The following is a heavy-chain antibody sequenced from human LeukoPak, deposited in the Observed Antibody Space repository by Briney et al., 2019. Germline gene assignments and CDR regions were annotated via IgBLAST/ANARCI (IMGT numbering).Heavy chain of an antibody. J-gene: IGHJ4*02. D-gene: IGHD2-2*01. Sequence: ASVKVSCKASGGTFSSYAISWVRQAPGQGLEWMGWISAYNGNTNYAQKLQGRVTMTTDTSTSTAYMELRSLRSDDTAVYYCARGHLYCSSTSCYVNYFDYWGQGTLVTVSS. CDR3: ARGHLYCSSTSCYVNYFDY. V-gene: IGHV1-18*01. CDR2: ISAYNGNT. CDR1: GGTFSSYA.